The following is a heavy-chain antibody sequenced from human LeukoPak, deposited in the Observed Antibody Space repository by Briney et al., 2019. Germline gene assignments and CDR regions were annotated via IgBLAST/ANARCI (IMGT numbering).Heavy chain of an antibody. V-gene: IGHV5-51*01. CDR3: ARREDNWNYVWVY. D-gene: IGHD1-7*01. CDR1: GYSFTSYW. CDR2: IYPGDSDT. J-gene: IGHJ4*02. Sequence: GESLQISCKGSGYSFTSYWIGWVRQMPGKGLEWMGIIYPGDSDTRYSPSFQGQVTISADKSISTAYLQWSSLKASDTAMYYCARREDNWNYVWVYWGQGTLVTVSS.